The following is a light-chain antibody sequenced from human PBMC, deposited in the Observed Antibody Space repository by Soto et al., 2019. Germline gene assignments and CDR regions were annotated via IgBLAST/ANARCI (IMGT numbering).Light chain of an antibody. CDR3: AAWDASLNGYV. CDR2: SNN. CDR1: TSNIGSKT. Sequence: QSVLTQPPSVSGTPGQSVTISCSGSTSNIGSKTVSWYQQLPGTAPKLLIYSNNQRPSGGPDRFSGSKSGTSASLAISGLQSEDEADYYCAAWDASLNGYVFGAGTKVTFL. J-gene: IGLJ1*01. V-gene: IGLV1-44*01.